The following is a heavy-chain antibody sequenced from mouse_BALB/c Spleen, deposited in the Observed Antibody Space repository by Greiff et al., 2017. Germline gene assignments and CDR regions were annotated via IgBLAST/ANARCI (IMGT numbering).Heavy chain of an antibody. Sequence: VQLQQSGPGLVAPSQSLSITCTVSGFSLTSYGVHWVRQPPGKGQEWLGVIWAGGSTNYNSALMSRLSISKDNSKSQVFLKMNSLQTDDTAMYYCASDRYDDGGGDYWGQGTSVTVSS. CDR3: ASDRYDDGGGDY. CDR1: GFSLTSYG. D-gene: IGHD2-14*01. J-gene: IGHJ4*01. CDR2: IWAGGST. V-gene: IGHV2-9*02.